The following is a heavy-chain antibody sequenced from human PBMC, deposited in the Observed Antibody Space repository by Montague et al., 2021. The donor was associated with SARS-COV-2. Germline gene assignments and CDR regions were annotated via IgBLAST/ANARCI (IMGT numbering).Heavy chain of an antibody. D-gene: IGHD3-10*01. CDR3: ARERTVVIITRYYYYGVDV. Sequence: SLRLSCAASGFTFSSYSMNWVRQAPGKGLEWVSSISSSSSYIYYADSXKGRFTISRDNAKNSLYLQMNSLRAEDTAVYFCARERTVVIITRYYYYGVDVWGQGTTVTVSS. CDR1: GFTFSSYS. J-gene: IGHJ6*02. CDR2: ISSSSSYI. V-gene: IGHV3-21*01.